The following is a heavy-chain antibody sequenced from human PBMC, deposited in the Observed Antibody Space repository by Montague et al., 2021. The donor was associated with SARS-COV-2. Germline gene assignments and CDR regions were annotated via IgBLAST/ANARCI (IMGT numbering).Heavy chain of an antibody. CDR1: GGSISSYY. CDR3: ARGDFGVVIIPYYDYYMDV. CDR2: IYYSGST. J-gene: IGHJ6*03. Sequence: SDTLSLTCTLAGGSISSYYWSWIRQPPGKGLEWIGYIYYSGSTNYNPYLKSRITISVDTSKNQVSLKPSSVTAADTAVYYCARGDFGVVIIPYYDYYMDVWGKGTPVTVSS. V-gene: IGHV4-59*08. D-gene: IGHD3-3*01.